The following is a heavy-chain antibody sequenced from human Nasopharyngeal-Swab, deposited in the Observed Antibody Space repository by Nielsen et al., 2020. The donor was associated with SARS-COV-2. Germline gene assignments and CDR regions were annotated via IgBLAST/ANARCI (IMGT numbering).Heavy chain of an antibody. CDR3: ARGRAIAVAGTWGYNCFDP. CDR2: INTNTGNP. D-gene: IGHD6-19*01. CDR1: GYTFTSYA. V-gene: IGHV7-4-1*02. J-gene: IGHJ5*02. Sequence: ASVKVSCKASGYTFTSYAMNWVRQAPGQGLEWMGWINTNTGNPTYAQGFTGRFVFSLDTSVSTAYLQIRSLKAEDTAVYYCARGRAIAVAGTWGYNCFDPWGQGTLVTVST.